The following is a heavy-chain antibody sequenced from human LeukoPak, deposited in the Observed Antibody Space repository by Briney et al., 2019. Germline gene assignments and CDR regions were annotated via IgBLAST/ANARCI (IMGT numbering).Heavy chain of an antibody. J-gene: IGHJ4*02. CDR1: GFTFSSYS. Sequence: GGSLRLSCAASGFTFSSYSMNWVRQAPGKGLEWVSAISGSGGSTYYADSVKGRFTISRDNSKNTLYLQMNSLRAEDTAVYYCAKAYCSSTSCPHNYWGQGTLVTVSS. CDR2: ISGSGGST. V-gene: IGHV3-23*01. CDR3: AKAYCSSTSCPHNY. D-gene: IGHD2-2*01.